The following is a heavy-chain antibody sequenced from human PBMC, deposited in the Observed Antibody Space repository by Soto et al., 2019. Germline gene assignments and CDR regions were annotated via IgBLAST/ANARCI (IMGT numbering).Heavy chain of an antibody. CDR1: GYSFTTYW. Sequence: GESLKISCKGSGYSFTTYWISWVRQMPGKGLEWMGIIYPGDSDIRYSPSFQGQVTISADKSVSTAYLQWSSLKASDSAMYYCARDKGGPIHDHNIVLMVYAMYWFDPWGQGTLVTVSS. V-gene: IGHV5-51*01. J-gene: IGHJ5*02. D-gene: IGHD2-8*01. CDR2: IYPGDSDI. CDR3: ARDKGGPIHDHNIVLMVYAMYWFDP.